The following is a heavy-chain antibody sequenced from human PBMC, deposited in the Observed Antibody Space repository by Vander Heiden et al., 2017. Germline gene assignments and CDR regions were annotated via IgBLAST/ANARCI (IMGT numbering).Heavy chain of an antibody. CDR2: INKDGSEK. D-gene: IGHD4-17*01. V-gene: IGHV3-7*01. Sequence: EVQLVESGGGLVQPGGSLRVSCAASGFPLRSYWMTWVRQAPGKGLEWVANINKDGSEKYYVDSLKGRFTISRDNAKNSLYLQMNNLRAEDTAVYYCARDPDYGDPGPWLDYWGQGALVIVSS. CDR3: ARDPDYGDPGPWLDY. CDR1: GFPLRSYW. J-gene: IGHJ4*02.